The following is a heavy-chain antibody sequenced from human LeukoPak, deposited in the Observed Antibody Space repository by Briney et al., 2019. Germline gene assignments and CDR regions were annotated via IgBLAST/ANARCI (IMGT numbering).Heavy chain of an antibody. V-gene: IGHV4-61*03. J-gene: IGHJ5*02. D-gene: IGHD6-13*01. CDR3: ANTRDSGSGYS. CDR2: IYDSGT. Sequence: SETLSLTCTVSAGTVNPNNYYWHSIRQSPEKRLEWIGSIYDSGTNYNPSLRSRVTMSVDTSKNHFSLSLSSVTAADTAIYYCANTRDSGSGYSWGQGTLVTVSS. CDR1: AGTVNPNNYY.